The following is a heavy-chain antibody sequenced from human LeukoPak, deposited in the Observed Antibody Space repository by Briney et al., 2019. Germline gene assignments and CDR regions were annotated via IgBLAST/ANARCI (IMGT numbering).Heavy chain of an antibody. CDR2: ISDDGKSK. Sequence: PGGSLRLSCAGSGFTFSRYAMHWVRQAPGKGLEWMAVISDDGKSKAYGDAVVGRFTISRDNSKNTVFVQMNFLRAEDTAVYYCARDRGYSGSSLFDNWGQGTLVTVSS. D-gene: IGHD1-26*01. V-gene: IGHV3-30*03. J-gene: IGHJ4*02. CDR1: GFTFSRYA. CDR3: ARDRGYSGSSLFDN.